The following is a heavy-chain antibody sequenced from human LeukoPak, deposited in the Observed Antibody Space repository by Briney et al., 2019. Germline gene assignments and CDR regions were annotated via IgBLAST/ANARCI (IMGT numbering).Heavy chain of an antibody. D-gene: IGHD4-17*01. J-gene: IGHJ5*02. Sequence: SETLSLTCTVSGGSISSYYWSWIRQPAGKGLEWIGRIYSSGSTNYNPSLKSRVTMSVDTSKNQFSLKVSSVTAADTGVYYCARSAFGDYSNWFDPWGQGTLVTVSS. CDR1: GGSISSYY. CDR3: ARSAFGDYSNWFDP. V-gene: IGHV4-4*07. CDR2: IYSSGST.